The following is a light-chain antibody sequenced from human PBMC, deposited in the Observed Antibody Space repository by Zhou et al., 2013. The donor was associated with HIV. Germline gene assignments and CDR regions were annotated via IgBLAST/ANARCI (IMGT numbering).Light chain of an antibody. J-gene: IGKJ3*01. CDR3: QQSYSTPS. Sequence: DIQMTQSPSSLSASVGDRVTITCRASQSIRSSLNWYQQKPGKAPKLLIFAASSLQSGVPSRFSGSGSGTDFTLTISSLQPEDFAAYYCQQSYSTPSFGPGTKVAIK. CDR1: QSIRSS. CDR2: AAS. V-gene: IGKV1-39*01.